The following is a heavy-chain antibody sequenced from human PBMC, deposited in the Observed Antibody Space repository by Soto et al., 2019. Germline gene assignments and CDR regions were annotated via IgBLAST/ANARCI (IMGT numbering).Heavy chain of an antibody. Sequence: SETLSLTFIVSGGSISSYYLSWIRQPPGKGLEWIGYIYYSGSTNYNPSLKSRVTISVDTSKNQFSLKLSSVTAADTAVYYCASWTTATTERFHAFDIWGQGTMVT. J-gene: IGHJ3*02. V-gene: IGHV4-59*01. CDR2: IYYSGST. D-gene: IGHD4-17*01. CDR3: ASWTTATTERFHAFDI. CDR1: GGSISSYY.